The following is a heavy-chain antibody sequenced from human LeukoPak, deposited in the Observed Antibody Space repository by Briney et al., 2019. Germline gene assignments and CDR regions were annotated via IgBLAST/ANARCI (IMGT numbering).Heavy chain of an antibody. V-gene: IGHV1-2*06. J-gene: IGHJ4*02. D-gene: IGHD3-10*01. CDR1: GYTFTGYY. Sequence: ASVKVSCKASGYTFTGYYMHWVRQAPGQGLEWMGRINPNSGGTNYAQKLQGRVSMTRDTSISTACMELSRLRSDDTAVYYCARGLLWFGEPHFDYWGQGTLVTVSS. CDR3: ARGLLWFGEPHFDY. CDR2: INPNSGGT.